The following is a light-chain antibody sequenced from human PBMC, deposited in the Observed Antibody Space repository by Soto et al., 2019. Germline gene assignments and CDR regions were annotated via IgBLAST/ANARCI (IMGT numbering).Light chain of an antibody. CDR2: LAS. J-gene: IGKJ2*01. CDR3: QQYNIWPVT. Sequence: EIVMTQSPATLSVSPGERATLSCRASQSVSSNLAWFQQKPGQAPRLLIYLASTRAPGIPARFSGSGSGTEFTLTISSLQSEDFAVYYCQQYNIWPVTFGRGTKLEIK. V-gene: IGKV3-15*01. CDR1: QSVSSN.